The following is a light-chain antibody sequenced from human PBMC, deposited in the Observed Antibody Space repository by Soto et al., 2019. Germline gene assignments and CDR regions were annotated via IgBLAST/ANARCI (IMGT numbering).Light chain of an antibody. CDR2: DAS. CDR1: QSVSPY. CDR3: QQRSTRPLT. J-gene: IGKJ4*01. Sequence: EIVLTQSPAILSLSPGERATLSCRASQSVSPYLAWYQQKPGQAPRLLIYDASKRPTGIPGRFSGSGSGTDFTLTISSLEPEDFAVYYCQQRSTRPLTFGGGTKLEIK. V-gene: IGKV3-11*01.